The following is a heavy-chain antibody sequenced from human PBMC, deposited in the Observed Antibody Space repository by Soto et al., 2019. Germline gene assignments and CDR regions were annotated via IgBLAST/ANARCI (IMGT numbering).Heavy chain of an antibody. Sequence: SETLSLTCAVYGGSYSGYYWSCIRQPPGKGLEWSGEINHSGSTNYNPSLKSRVTISVDTSKNQFSLKLSSVTAADTAVYYCSRDGIPNSSSPFVIGNWGRGTLVTVSS. V-gene: IGHV4-34*01. CDR1: GGSYSGYY. CDR2: INHSGST. J-gene: IGHJ4*02. CDR3: SRDGIPNSSSPFVIGN. D-gene: IGHD6-6*01.